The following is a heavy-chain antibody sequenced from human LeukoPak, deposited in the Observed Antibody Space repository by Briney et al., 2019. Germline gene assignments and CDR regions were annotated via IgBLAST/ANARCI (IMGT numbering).Heavy chain of an antibody. CDR3: ATDSRGWYENSPELTI. CDR2: IYSGGST. Sequence: PGGSLRLSCAASGFTVSSYYMSWVRQAPGTGLEWVSVIYSGGSTYYADSVQGRFTVSRDNSKNPLYLQMNSLRAEDTAVYHCATDSRGWYENSPELTIWGQRTLVTVSS. D-gene: IGHD6-19*01. CDR1: GFTVSSYY. V-gene: IGHV3-53*01. J-gene: IGHJ4*02.